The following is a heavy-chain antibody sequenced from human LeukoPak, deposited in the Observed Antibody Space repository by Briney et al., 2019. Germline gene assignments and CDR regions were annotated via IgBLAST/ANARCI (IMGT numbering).Heavy chain of an antibody. D-gene: IGHD3-10*01. CDR3: ARGTYYYGSGNYYNPDY. CDR1: GYTFTDYY. J-gene: IGHJ4*02. Sequence: GASVKVSCKASGYTFTDYYMHWVRQAPGQGLEWMGWINPNNGGTNYAQKFQGRGTMTRDTSISTAYMELSRLRSDDTAVYYCARGTYYYGSGNYYNPDYWGQGTLVTVSS. V-gene: IGHV1-2*02. CDR2: INPNNGGT.